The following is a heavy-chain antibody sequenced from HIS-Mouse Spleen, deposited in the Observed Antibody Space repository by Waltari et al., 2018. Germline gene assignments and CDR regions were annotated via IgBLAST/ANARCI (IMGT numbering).Heavy chain of an antibody. CDR3: ARGPNAPDI. Sequence: QVQLVQSGAEVKKPGASVKVSCKASGYTFTGYYMHWVRQAPGQGIEWMGWINPNSGGTNYAQKVQGRVTMTRDTSISTAYMELSRLRSDDTAVYYCARGPNAPDIWGQGTMVTVSS. V-gene: IGHV1-2*02. CDR1: GYTFTGYY. J-gene: IGHJ3*02. CDR2: INPNSGGT. D-gene: IGHD2-2*01.